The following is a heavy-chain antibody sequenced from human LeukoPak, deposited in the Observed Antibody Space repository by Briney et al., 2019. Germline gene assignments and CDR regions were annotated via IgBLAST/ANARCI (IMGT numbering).Heavy chain of an antibody. Sequence: SVKVSCKASGGTFSSYAISWVRQAPGQGLEWMGGIIPIFGTANYAQKFQGRVTITADKSTSTAYMELSSLRSEDTAVYYCARGPEGYYYYYYMDVWGKGTTVTVSS. CDR3: ARGPEGYYYYYYMDV. CDR2: IIPIFGTA. V-gene: IGHV1-69*06. CDR1: GGTFSSYA. J-gene: IGHJ6*03.